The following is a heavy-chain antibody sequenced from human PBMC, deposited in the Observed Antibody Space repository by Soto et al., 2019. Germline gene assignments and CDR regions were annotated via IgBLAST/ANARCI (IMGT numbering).Heavy chain of an antibody. CDR1: GGSISSYY. V-gene: IGHV4-59*08. Sequence: QVQLQESGPGLVKPSETLSLTCTVSGGSISSYYWSWIRQPPGKGLEWIGYIYYSGSTNYNPSLKRRVTISVDTSKTQFSLKLSSVTAADTAVYYCARLGYGSGSYYNEGYFDYWGQGTLVTVSS. D-gene: IGHD3-10*01. CDR3: ARLGYGSGSYYNEGYFDY. J-gene: IGHJ4*02. CDR2: IYYSGST.